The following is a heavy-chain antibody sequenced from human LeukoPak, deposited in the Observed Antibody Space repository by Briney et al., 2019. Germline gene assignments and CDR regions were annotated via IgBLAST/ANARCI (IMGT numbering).Heavy chain of an antibody. J-gene: IGHJ4*01. Sequence: PGGSLRLSCAASGFEFSEYGMHWVRQAPGKGPEWVAIISYDESQKEYAASVKGRFTISRDNSQNMVYLQMDRLRGEDTAMYYCARDPRRHSWLFWNYFDSWGQGTLVTVSS. D-gene: IGHD3-22*01. V-gene: IGHV3-30*03. CDR1: GFEFSEYG. CDR3: ARDPRRHSWLFWNYFDS. CDR2: ISYDESQK.